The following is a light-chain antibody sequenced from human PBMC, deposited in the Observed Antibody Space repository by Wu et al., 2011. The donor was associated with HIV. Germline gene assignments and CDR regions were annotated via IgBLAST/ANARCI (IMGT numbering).Light chain of an antibody. CDR2: ATS. CDR1: QSVTSNY. J-gene: IGKJ5*01. CDR3: QQYVSSPT. Sequence: DTLLTQSPGTLSLSPGERATLSCRASQSVTSNYLAWYQQKPGQAPRLLIYATSNRATGIPDRISGSGSGTLFTLTISRLEPEDSAVYFCQQYVSSPTFGKGHDWRLN. V-gene: IGKV3-20*01.